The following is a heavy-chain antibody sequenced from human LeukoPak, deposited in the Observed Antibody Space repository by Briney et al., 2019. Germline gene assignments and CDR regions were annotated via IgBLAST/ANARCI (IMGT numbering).Heavy chain of an antibody. CDR3: ARGDSGSWNYKRGYDY. D-gene: IGHD1-7*01. V-gene: IGHV3-53*01. J-gene: IGHJ4*02. CDR1: GLAVSSNY. Sequence: GGSLRLSCAASGLAVSSNYISWVRQAPGKGLEWVSVLYSGGSTSYADSVKGRFTISRDNSKNMVYLEMNSLTAEDTAVYFCARGDSGSWNYKRGYDYWGQGTLVTVSS. CDR2: LYSGGST.